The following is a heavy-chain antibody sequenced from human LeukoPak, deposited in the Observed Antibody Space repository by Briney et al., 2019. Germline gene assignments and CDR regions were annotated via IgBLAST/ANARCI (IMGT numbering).Heavy chain of an antibody. Sequence: PSETLSLTCAVSGGSISSSNWWSWVRQPPGKGLEWIGEIYHSGSTYYNPSLKSRVTISVDTSKNQFSLKLSSVTAADTAVYYCARRYSSGWYVRDYWGQGTLVTVSS. CDR2: IYHSGST. J-gene: IGHJ4*02. V-gene: IGHV4-4*02. D-gene: IGHD6-19*01. CDR3: ARRYSSGWYVRDY. CDR1: GGSISSSNW.